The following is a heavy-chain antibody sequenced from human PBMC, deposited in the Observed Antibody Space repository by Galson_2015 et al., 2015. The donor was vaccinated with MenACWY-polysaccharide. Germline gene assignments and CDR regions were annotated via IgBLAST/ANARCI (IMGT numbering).Heavy chain of an antibody. CDR1: GFRFDNFA. CDR3: GKGGGHFPLVVDAIGY. Sequence: SLRLSCAASGFRFDNFAMTWVRQAPGKGLEWVAGVSGGALDTYYAESVKGRFTISRDNSKNTLYLQMNSLRVEDTAVYCCGKGGGHFPLVVDAIGYWGQGTLVSVSS. V-gene: IGHV3-23*01. D-gene: IGHD2-21*01. CDR2: VSGGALDT. J-gene: IGHJ4*02.